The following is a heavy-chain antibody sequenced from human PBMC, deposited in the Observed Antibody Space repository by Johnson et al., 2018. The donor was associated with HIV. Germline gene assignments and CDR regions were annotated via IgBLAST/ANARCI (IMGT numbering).Heavy chain of an antibody. CDR2: ISYAGSTK. CDR1: GFTFSTYA. D-gene: IGHD5-18*01. CDR3: ARDQRGGYSYGDAFDI. V-gene: IGHV3-30-3*01. Sequence: VQLVESGGGLVQPGGSLRLSCAASGFTFSTYAIHWVRQAPGKGLEWVAIISYAGSTKYYADSVKGRFTISRDNSKNSLYLQMNTLRAEDTAVYYCARDQRGGYSYGDAFDIWGQGTMVTVSS. J-gene: IGHJ3*02.